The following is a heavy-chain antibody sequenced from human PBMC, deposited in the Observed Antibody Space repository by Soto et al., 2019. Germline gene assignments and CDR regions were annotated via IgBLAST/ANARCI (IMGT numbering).Heavy chain of an antibody. Sequence: QVQLVQSGAEVKKPGASVKVSCQASGYPFTSYGISWVRQAPGQGLEWMGWISAYKGNTNYAQKLQGRLSMTTDTSTSTAYMELRSLRSDDTAVYYCARVIASAAAFDYRGPGALVTGSS. CDR2: ISAYKGNT. CDR1: GYPFTSYG. V-gene: IGHV1-18*01. CDR3: ARVIASAAAFDY. J-gene: IGHJ4*02. D-gene: IGHD6-13*01.